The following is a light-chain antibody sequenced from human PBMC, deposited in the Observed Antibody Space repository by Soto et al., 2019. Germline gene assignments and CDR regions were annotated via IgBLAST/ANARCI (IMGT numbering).Light chain of an antibody. CDR1: QSISSNY. V-gene: IGKV3D-20*02. CDR2: DAS. CDR3: QQRSNWPLT. Sequence: EIVLTQSPGTLSLSPGERATLSCRASQSISSNYVAWYQQKPGQAPRLLIYDASTRATGIPARFAGSGSGTDFTLTISSLEPEDFAVYYCQQRSNWPLTFGGGTKVDIK. J-gene: IGKJ4*01.